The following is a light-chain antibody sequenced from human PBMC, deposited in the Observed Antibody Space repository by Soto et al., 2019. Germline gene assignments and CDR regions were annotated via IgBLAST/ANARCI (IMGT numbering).Light chain of an antibody. J-gene: IGKJ1*01. Sequence: DIQMTQSPSSLSASVGDRVTITCRASQSISSYLNWYQQKPGKAPKLLIYAASSLQSGVPSRFSGSGSGTDFTLTIRSLQPEDFATYYCQQSYSTPWSTFGQGTKVEIK. V-gene: IGKV1-39*01. CDR2: AAS. CDR1: QSISSY. CDR3: QQSYSTPWST.